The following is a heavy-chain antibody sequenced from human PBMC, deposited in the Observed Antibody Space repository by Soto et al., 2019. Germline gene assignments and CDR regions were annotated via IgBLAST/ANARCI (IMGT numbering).Heavy chain of an antibody. V-gene: IGHV3-21*01. J-gene: IGHJ3*02. Sequence: GGSLRLSCAASGFTFSSYSMNWVRQAPGKGLEWVSSISSSSYIYYADSVKGRFTISRDNAKNPLYLQMNSLRAEDTAVYYCAREFKRFEGSNAFDIWGQGTMVTVSS. CDR1: GFTFSSYS. CDR3: AREFKRFEGSNAFDI. CDR2: ISSSSYI. D-gene: IGHD3-16*01.